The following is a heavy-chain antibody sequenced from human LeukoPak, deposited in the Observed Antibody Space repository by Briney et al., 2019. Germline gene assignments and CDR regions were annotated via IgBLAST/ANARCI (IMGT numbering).Heavy chain of an antibody. D-gene: IGHD1-1*01. V-gene: IGHV4-59*01. CDR3: ARDESTTRYYGMDV. J-gene: IGHJ6*02. CDR1: GVSISSYY. CDR2: IYYSGST. Sequence: PSETLSLTCTVSGVSISSYYWSWIRQPPGKGLEWIGYIYYSGSTNYNPSLKSRVTISVDTSKNQFSLKLSSVTAADTAVYYCARDESTTRYYGMDVWGQGTTVTVSS.